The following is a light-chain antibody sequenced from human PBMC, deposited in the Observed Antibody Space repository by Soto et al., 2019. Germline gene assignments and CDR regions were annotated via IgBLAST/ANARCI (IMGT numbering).Light chain of an antibody. J-gene: IGKJ5*01. CDR1: QTISRW. CDR3: HSRA. CDR2: DAS. Sequence: DPVTITCRASQTISRWLAWYQQKPGRAPKLLIYDASTLESGVPSRFSGSGSETEFTLTISRLQPDDFATYFCHSRAFGQGTRLENK. V-gene: IGKV1-5*01.